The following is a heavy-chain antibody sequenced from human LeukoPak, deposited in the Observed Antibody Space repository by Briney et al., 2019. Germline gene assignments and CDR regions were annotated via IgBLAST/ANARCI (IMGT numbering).Heavy chain of an antibody. CDR1: GGSLSSGSYD. V-gene: IGHV4-61*02. CDR3: ARENIVVVPAANLWFDP. J-gene: IGHJ5*02. Sequence: TLSLTCTVSGGSLSSGSYDWGCIRQPAGKGLEWIRRIYTSESTNYNHSLKSRVTISVDTSKNQFSLKLSSVTAADTAVYYCARENIVVVPAANLWFDPWGQGTLVTVSS. CDR2: IYTSEST. D-gene: IGHD2-2*01.